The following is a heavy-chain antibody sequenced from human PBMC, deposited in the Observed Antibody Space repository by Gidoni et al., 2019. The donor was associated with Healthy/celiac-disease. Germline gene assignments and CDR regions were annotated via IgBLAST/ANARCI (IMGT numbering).Heavy chain of an antibody. CDR2: INPNSGGT. V-gene: IGHV1-2*02. CDR3: ASSVWSGYYEHDAFDI. D-gene: IGHD3-3*01. Sequence: QVQLVQSGAEVKKPGASVKVSCKASGYTFTGYDMHLVRQAPGQGLEWMGWINPNSGGTNYAQKFQGRVTMTRDTSISTAYMELSRLRSYDTAVYYCASSVWSGYYEHDAFDIWGQGTMVTVSS. CDR1: GYTFTGYD. J-gene: IGHJ3*02.